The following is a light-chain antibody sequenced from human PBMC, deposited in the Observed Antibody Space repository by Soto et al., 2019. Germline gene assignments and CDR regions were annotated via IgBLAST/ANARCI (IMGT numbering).Light chain of an antibody. V-gene: IGLV1-51*01. J-gene: IGLJ1*01. CDR2: YDN. CDR3: GSWDSSLSAYV. CDR1: SSNLGGYS. Sequence: QSVMTQPPSVSAAPGQTVTISCSGSSSNLGGYSVSWYHQLPGTAPQLLIYYDNKRPSGIPDRFSGSKSGTSATLGITGLQPGDEADYYCGSWDSSLSAYVFGTGTKVTVL.